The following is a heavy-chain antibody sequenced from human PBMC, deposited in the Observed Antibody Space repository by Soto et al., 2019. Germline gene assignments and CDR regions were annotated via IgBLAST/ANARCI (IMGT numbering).Heavy chain of an antibody. CDR2: ISYDGSNK. V-gene: IGHV3-30*18. J-gene: IGHJ6*02. CDR1: GFTFSGYG. D-gene: IGHD5-18*01. Sequence: GGSLRLSCAASGFTFSGYGMHWVRQAPGKGLEWVAVISYDGSNKYYADSVKGRFTISRDNSKNTLYLQMNSLRAEDTAVYYCAKELVGTTLYSYASTCGMDVWGQGTTVTVSS. CDR3: AKELVGTTLYSYASTCGMDV.